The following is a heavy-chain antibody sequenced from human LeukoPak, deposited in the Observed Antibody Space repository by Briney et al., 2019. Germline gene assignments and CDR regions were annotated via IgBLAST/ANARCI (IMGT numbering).Heavy chain of an antibody. CDR2: IKSKTDGRTT. CDR1: GFTFSNAW. J-gene: IGHJ3*02. CDR3: TTEWELLPLDDAFDI. V-gene: IGHV3-15*01. D-gene: IGHD1-26*01. Sequence: GGSLRLSCAASGFTFSNAWMSWVRQAPGKGLEWVGRIKSKTDGRTTDYAAPVKGRFTISRDDSKNTLYLQMNSLKTEDTAVYYCTTEWELLPLDDAFDIWGQGTMVTVSS.